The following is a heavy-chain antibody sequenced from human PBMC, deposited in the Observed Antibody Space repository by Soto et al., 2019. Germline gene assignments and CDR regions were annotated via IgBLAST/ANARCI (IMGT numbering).Heavy chain of an antibody. V-gene: IGHV3-15*01. J-gene: IGHJ4*02. D-gene: IGHD4-17*01. CDR1: GFTFSSYA. CDR3: ATSGTMVYGDSTRPHFDY. Sequence: GGSLRLSCAASGFTFSSYAMSWVRQAPGKGLEWVGRIKGKTDGGTTDYADLVKGRFTISGDASKNTVFLQMNSLETEDTAVYYCATSGTMVYGDSTRPHFDYWGQGTLVTVSS. CDR2: IKGKTDGGTT.